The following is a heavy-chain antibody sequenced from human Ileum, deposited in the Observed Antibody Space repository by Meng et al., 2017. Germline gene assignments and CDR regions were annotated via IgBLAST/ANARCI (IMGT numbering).Heavy chain of an antibody. CDR3: ARHGLWGCSDRCYTSFFYYGMDV. CDR2: IYPDESDI. CDR1: GYSFNKYW. D-gene: IGHD2-15*01. Sequence: GESLKISCKGSGYSFNKYWIGWVRQMPGKGLEWMGIIYPDESDIRYSPSFQGQVTISVDRSSGTAYLQWNSLKASDTAMYYCARHGLWGCSDRCYTSFFYYGMDVWGQGNTVNCSS. V-gene: IGHV5-51*01. J-gene: IGHJ6*01.